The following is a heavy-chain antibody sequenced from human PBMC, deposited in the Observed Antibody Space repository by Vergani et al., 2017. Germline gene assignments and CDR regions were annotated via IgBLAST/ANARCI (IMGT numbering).Heavy chain of an antibody. Sequence: EVQPVESGGGLVKPGGSLRLSCTTSGFTFSSAWMSWVRQAPGKGLEWVARIRPKTDGETTDYAAPVKGRFTISRDDSKNTLYLQMNSLKTEDTAVYYCTTPAEWELRYYVDYWGQGTLVTVSS. CDR2: IRPKTDGETT. D-gene: IGHD3-9*01. CDR3: TTPAEWELRYYVDY. J-gene: IGHJ4*02. CDR1: GFTFSSAW. V-gene: IGHV3-15*01.